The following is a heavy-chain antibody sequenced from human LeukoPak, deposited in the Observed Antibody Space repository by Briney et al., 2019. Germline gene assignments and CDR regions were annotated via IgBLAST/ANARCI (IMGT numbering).Heavy chain of an antibody. CDR3: ARERAVVVPAAQTYYYYGMDV. V-gene: IGHV1-2*02. CDR1: GYTFTSYY. CDR2: INPNSGGT. D-gene: IGHD2-2*01. J-gene: IGHJ6*02. Sequence: GASVKVSCKASGYTFTSYYMHWVRQAPGQGLEWMGWINPNSGGTNYAQKFQGRVTMTRDTSISTAYMELSRLRSDDTAVYYCARERAVVVPAAQTYYYYGMDVWGQGTTVTVSS.